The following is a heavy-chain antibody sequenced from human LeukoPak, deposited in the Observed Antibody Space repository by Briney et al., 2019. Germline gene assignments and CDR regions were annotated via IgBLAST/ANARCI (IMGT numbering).Heavy chain of an antibody. D-gene: IGHD6-13*01. V-gene: IGHV4-34*01. Sequence: SETLSLTCAVYGGSFSGYYWSWIRQPPGKGLEWIGEINHSGSTNYNPSLKSRVSISVDSSKNQFSLRLSSVTAADTAIYYCGRGSSSWYQGHYFDNWGQGTLVTVSS. CDR1: GGSFSGYY. CDR2: INHSGST. CDR3: GRGSSSWYQGHYFDN. J-gene: IGHJ4*02.